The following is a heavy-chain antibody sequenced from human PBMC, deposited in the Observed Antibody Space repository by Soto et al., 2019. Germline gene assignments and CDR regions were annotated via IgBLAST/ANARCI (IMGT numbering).Heavy chain of an antibody. D-gene: IGHD3-16*01. V-gene: IGHV4-38-2*01. CDR3: ARSGSYRQGSNETAWNYYYDY. J-gene: IGHJ4*02. CDR2: VSHSGST. Sequence: PSYTLSLTSSVSGYSISSGYYWGWIRRPPARGLEWIGSVSHSGSTDYNPSLKSVVTLSVHTSKNQLSLKLSSVTAADTAVYDCARSGSYRQGSNETAWNYYYDYWGQGTLVTVSS. CDR1: GYSISSGYY.